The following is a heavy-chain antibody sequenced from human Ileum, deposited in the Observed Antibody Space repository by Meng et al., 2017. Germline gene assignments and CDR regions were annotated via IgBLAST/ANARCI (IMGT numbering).Heavy chain of an antibody. D-gene: IGHD2-15*01. CDR2: IKHSGVT. J-gene: IGHJ4*02. CDR3: ALLLVVDSSTLDDY. CDR1: GGSFSDYY. Sequence: VQIEQGAEGMLNPSGTLPLTCAVYGGSFSDYYWSWIRQAPGKAVEWIGEIKHSGVTKYNPSLKSRVSISVNSYKNQLSLKVTSVTAADTAVYYCALLLVVDSSTLDDYWGQGTLVTVSS. V-gene: IGHV4-34*02.